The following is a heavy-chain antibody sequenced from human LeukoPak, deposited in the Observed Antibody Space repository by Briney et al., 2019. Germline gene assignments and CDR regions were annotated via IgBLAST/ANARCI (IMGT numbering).Heavy chain of an antibody. CDR3: AREGKLYYFDY. CDR2: IKQDGSEK. J-gene: IGHJ4*02. CDR1: RFTLSNYW. V-gene: IGHV3-7*01. D-gene: IGHD2-15*01. Sequence: GGSLRLSCAASRFTLSNYWMSWVRQTPGKGLEWVANIKQDGSEKFYVDSVKGRFTISRDNAKNSLYLQMNSLRAEDTAVYYCAREGKLYYFDYWGQGTLVTVSS.